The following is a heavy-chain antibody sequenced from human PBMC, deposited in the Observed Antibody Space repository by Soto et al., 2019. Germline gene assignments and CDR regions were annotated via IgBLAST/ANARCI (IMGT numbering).Heavy chain of an antibody. CDR1: GYTFASYD. CDR2: MNPNSGNT. D-gene: IGHD7-27*01. J-gene: IGHJ4*02. V-gene: IGHV1-8*01. Sequence: PSVKVSCKASGYTFASYDIDWVRQATGQGLEWMGWMNPNSGNTGYAQKFQGRVTMTRNTSISTAYMELSSLRAEDTAVYYCARETNWVPDYWGQGTLVTVSS. CDR3: ARETNWVPDY.